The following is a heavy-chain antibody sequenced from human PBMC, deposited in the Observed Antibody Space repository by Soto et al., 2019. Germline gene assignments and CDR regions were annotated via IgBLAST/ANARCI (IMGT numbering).Heavy chain of an antibody. CDR1: GGSFTSNNW. V-gene: IGHV4-4*02. CDR2: IYRTGST. D-gene: IGHD1-7*01. J-gene: IGHJ4*01. Sequence: QVQLQESGPGLVKPSGTLSLTCAVSGGSFTSNNWWTWVRQPPGKGLEWIGEIYRTGSTNYNPSLKSRVTISLDKSENQFSLKVTSLTAADTAVYYCASRDPGTSVDYWGHGTLVTVSS. CDR3: ASRDPGTSVDY.